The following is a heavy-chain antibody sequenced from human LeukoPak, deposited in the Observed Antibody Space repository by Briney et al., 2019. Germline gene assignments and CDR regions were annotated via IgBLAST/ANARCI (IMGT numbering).Heavy chain of an antibody. V-gene: IGHV3-21*01. Sequence: KAGGSLRLSCAASGFTFSSYSMNWVRQAPGKGLEWVSSISSRSYIYYADSVKGRFTISRDNAKNSLYLQMNSLRAEDTAVYYCARNPIYSGYDRAIDPWGQGTLVTVSS. CDR1: GFTFSSYS. D-gene: IGHD5-12*01. CDR2: ISSRSYI. J-gene: IGHJ5*02. CDR3: ARNPIYSGYDRAIDP.